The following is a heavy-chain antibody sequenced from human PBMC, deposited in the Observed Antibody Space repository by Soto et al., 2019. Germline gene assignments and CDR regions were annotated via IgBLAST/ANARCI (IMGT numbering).Heavy chain of an antibody. CDR3: ARDPPFGTPTGYGMDV. D-gene: IGHD1-1*01. J-gene: IGHJ6*02. V-gene: IGHV3-30*03. CDR1: EFIFSSYG. Sequence: GGSMRVSCGAAEFIFSSYGMHWVRQAPGKGLEWVAVISYDENNKYYADSVKGRFTISRHNSKNTLYLQMNSLRAEDTAVYYCARDPPFGTPTGYGMDVWGQGTTVTVSS. CDR2: ISYDENNK.